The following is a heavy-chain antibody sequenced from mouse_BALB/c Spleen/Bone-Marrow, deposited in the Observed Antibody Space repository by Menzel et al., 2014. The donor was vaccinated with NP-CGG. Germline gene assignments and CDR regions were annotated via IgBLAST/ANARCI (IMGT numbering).Heavy chain of an antibody. CDR2: INPSNGRT. J-gene: IGHJ1*01. V-gene: IGHV1S81*02. Sequence: QVQLKQSGAELVKPGASVKLSCKASGYTFTRYWMHWVKQRPGQGLEWIGEINPSNGRTNYNEKFESKVTLTVDKSSNTAYMQLSSLTSEDSAVYYCARWLLQYFDVWGAGTTVTVTS. D-gene: IGHD2-3*01. CDR1: GYTFTRYW. CDR3: ARWLLQYFDV.